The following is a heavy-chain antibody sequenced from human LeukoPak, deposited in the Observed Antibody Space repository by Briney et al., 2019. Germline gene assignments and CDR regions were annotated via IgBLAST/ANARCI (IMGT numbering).Heavy chain of an antibody. D-gene: IGHD1-26*01. CDR2: ISTNSDIR. CDR3: ARDWDAMNNCFDP. J-gene: IGHJ5*02. V-gene: IGHV1-18*01. CDR1: GYTFTNYG. Sequence: ASVKVSCKASGYTFTNYGISWVRQAPGQGLEWMGWISTNSDIRTYAQTLQGRFTMTTDTATTTAYMELNNLTFDDTAVYYCARDWDAMNNCFDPWGQGAPVTVSS.